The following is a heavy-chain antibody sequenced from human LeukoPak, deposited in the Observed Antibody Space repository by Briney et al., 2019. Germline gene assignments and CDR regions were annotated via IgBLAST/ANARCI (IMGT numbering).Heavy chain of an antibody. D-gene: IGHD3-16*02. V-gene: IGHV1-8*01. CDR3: ARGPLVRLPSSFDP. CDR1: GYTFTSYD. J-gene: IGHJ5*02. Sequence: ASVKVSCKASGYTFTSYDINWVRQATGQGLEWMGWMNPNSGNTGSAQRFQGGVTMTRDTSISTAYMELSSLTSEDTAVYYCARGPLVRLPSSFDPWGQGTLVTVSS. CDR2: MNPNSGNT.